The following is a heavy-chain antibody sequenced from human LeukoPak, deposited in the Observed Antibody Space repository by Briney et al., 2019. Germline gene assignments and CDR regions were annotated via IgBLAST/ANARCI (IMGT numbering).Heavy chain of an antibody. CDR2: ISSSGSTI. CDR3: ASYYCYDSSGYY. CDR1: GFTFSSYE. V-gene: IGHV3-48*03. D-gene: IGHD3-22*01. Sequence: GGSLRLSCAASGFTFSSYEMNWVRQAPGKGLEWVSYISSSGSTIHYADSVKGRFTISRDNAKNSLYLQMNSLRAEDTAVYYCASYYCYDSSGYYWGQGTLVTVSS. J-gene: IGHJ4*02.